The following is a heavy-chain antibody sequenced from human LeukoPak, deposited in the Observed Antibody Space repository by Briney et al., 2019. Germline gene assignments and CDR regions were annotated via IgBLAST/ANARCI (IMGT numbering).Heavy chain of an antibody. CDR1: GFTFSSYA. J-gene: IGHJ4*02. Sequence: GVSLRLSCAASGFTFSSYAMSWVRQAPGKGLEWVSAISGSGGSTYYADSVKGRFTISRDNSKNTLYLQMNSLRAEDTAVYYCAKETMIAVASGVDYWGQGTLVTVSS. CDR2: ISGSGGST. D-gene: IGHD6-19*01. CDR3: AKETMIAVASGVDY. V-gene: IGHV3-23*01.